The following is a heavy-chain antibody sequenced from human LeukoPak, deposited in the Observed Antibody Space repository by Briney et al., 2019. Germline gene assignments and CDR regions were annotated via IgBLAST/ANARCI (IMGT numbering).Heavy chain of an antibody. D-gene: IGHD3-16*01. CDR1: GYIFTSYG. J-gene: IGHJ6*03. CDR2: INTYNGNT. Sequence: ASVKVSCKASGYIFTSYGISWVRQAPGQGLEWMGWINTYNGNTKYAQKVQGRVTMTTDTSTSTAYMEVRSLTSDDTAVYYCARETSQKGAHYMDVWGKGTTVTISS. CDR3: ARETSQKGAHYMDV. V-gene: IGHV1-18*01.